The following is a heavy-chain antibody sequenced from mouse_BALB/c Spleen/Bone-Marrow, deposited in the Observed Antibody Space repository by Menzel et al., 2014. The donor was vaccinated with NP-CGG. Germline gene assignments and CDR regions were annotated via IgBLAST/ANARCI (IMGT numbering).Heavy chain of an antibody. CDR2: INPGSGGT. CDR3: ARCLTGTSAMDY. CDR1: GYAFXNYL. V-gene: IGHV1-54*03. D-gene: IGHD4-1*01. J-gene: IGHJ4*01. Sequence: VMLVESGAELVRPGTSVKVSCKASGYAFXNYLIEWVKQRPGQGLEWIGVINPGSGGTNYNEKFKAKATLTADKSSSTAYMQLSSLTSDDSAVYFCARCLTGTSAMDYWGQGTSVTVSS.